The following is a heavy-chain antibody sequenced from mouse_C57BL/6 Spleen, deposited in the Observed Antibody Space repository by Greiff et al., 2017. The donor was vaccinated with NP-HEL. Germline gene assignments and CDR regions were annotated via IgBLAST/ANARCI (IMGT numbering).Heavy chain of an antibody. CDR2: ISSGGSYT. CDR3: ARHEGGTTVVDY. J-gene: IGHJ2*01. D-gene: IGHD1-1*01. CDR1: GFTFSSYG. V-gene: IGHV5-6*01. Sequence: EVQLVESGGDLVKPGGSLKLSCAASGFTFSSYGMSWVRQTPDKRLAWVATISSGGSYTYYPDSVKGRFTISRDNAKNTLYLQMSSLKSEDTAMYYCARHEGGTTVVDYWGQGTTLTVSS.